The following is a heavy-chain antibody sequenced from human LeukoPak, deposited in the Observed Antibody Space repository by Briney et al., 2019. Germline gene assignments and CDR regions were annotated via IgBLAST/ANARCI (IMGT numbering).Heavy chain of an antibody. CDR3: ARAFDSSGNDY. CDR1: GFTFSSYA. Sequence: GGSLRLSCAASGFTFSSYAMHWVRQTPGKGLEWVSGISGSGTSTYYADSVKGRFTISRDNSKSTLYLQMNSLRAEDTAVYYCARAFDSSGNDYWGQGTLVTVSS. V-gene: IGHV3-23*01. J-gene: IGHJ4*02. CDR2: ISGSGTST. D-gene: IGHD3-22*01.